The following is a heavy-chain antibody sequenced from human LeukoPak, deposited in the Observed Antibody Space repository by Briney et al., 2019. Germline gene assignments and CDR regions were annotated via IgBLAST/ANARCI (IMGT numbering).Heavy chain of an antibody. Sequence: PGGSLRLSCAASGFTFSSYAMHWVRQAPGKGLEWVAVISYDGSNKYYADSVKGRFTISRDNSKNTLYLQMNSLRAEDTAVYYCARERLTTVTIGDHAFDIWGQGTMVTVSS. J-gene: IGHJ3*02. CDR3: ARERLTTVTIGDHAFDI. CDR1: GFTFSSYA. CDR2: ISYDGSNK. D-gene: IGHD4-17*01. V-gene: IGHV3-30-3*01.